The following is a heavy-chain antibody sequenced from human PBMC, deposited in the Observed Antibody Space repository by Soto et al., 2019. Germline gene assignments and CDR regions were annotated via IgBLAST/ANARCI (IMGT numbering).Heavy chain of an antibody. CDR2: FNPSGDAT. D-gene: IGHD3-10*01. CDR1: GYIVSNYY. V-gene: IGHV1-46*01. Sequence: QVQLVQSGAEVKKPGTAVKVSCKASGYIVSNYYMHWVRQAPGQGLEWMGVFNPSGDATHYAQSFRGRVSVTRATSTITVYMELSTMTNEDTAVYCCARRGMSKIGFETWGQGIMVTVYS. J-gene: IGHJ3*02. CDR3: ARRGMSKIGFET.